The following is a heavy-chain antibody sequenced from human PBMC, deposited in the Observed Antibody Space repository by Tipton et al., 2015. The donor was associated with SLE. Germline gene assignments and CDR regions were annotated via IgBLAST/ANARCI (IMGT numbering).Heavy chain of an antibody. D-gene: IGHD2-21*01. CDR3: ARGRGGGESDAFDI. V-gene: IGHV4-30-2*01. CDR2: IYHDEST. J-gene: IGHJ3*02. Sequence: TLSLTCAVSGGSNSSGGFSWNWIRQPPGKGLEWIAYIYHDESTYYNPSLKSRVTISIDRSKNQFSLKLSSVTAADTAVYYCARGRGGGESDAFDIWGQGTMVTVSS. CDR1: GGSNSSGGFS.